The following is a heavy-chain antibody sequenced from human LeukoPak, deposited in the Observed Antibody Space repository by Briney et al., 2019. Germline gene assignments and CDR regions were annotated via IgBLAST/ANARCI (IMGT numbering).Heavy chain of an antibody. CDR3: AKDMSVGAARGMDV. CDR2: ISWNSGSI. CDR1: GFTFDDYA. V-gene: IGHV3-9*03. D-gene: IGHD6-6*01. Sequence: PGRSLRLSCAASGFTFDDYAMHWARQAPGKGLEWVSGISWNSGSIGYADSVKGRFTISRDNAKNSLYLQMNSLRGEDMALYYCAKDMSVGAARGMDVWGKGTMVTVSS. J-gene: IGHJ6*03.